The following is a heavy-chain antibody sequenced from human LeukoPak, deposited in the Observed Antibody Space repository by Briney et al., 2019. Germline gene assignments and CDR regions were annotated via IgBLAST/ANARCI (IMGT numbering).Heavy chain of an antibody. D-gene: IGHD2-2*02. V-gene: IGHV3-53*01. J-gene: IGHJ3*02. CDR3: ASGGYCSSTSCYRNRAFDI. CDR1: GFTVSSNY. Sequence: GGSLRLSCAASGFTVSSNYMSWVRQAPGKGLEWVSVIYSGGSTYYADSVKGRFTISRDNSKNMLYLQMNSLRAEDTAVYYCASGGYCSSTSCYRNRAFDIWGQGTMVTVSS. CDR2: IYSGGST.